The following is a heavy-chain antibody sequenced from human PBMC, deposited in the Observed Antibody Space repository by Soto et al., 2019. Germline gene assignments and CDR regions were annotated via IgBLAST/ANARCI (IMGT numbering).Heavy chain of an antibody. CDR2: INHSGST. D-gene: IGHD2-15*01. J-gene: IGHJ5*02. CDR3: ARGGYCSGDSCPWGFDP. V-gene: IGHV4-34*01. Sequence: SETLSLTCAVYGGSLSGYYWSWIRQPPGKGLEWIGEINHSGSTNYNPSLKSRVTISVDTSKNQFSLKLSSVTAADTALYYCARGGYCSGDSCPWGFDPWGQGTLVTVSS. CDR1: GGSLSGYY.